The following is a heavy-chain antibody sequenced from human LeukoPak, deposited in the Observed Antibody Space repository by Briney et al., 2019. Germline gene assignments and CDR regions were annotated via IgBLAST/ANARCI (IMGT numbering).Heavy chain of an antibody. CDR3: AKAQWEPDAFDI. CDR2: IYSGGST. Sequence: GGSLRLSCAASGFTVSSNYMSWVRQAPGKGLEWVSVIYSGGSTYYADSVKGRFTISRDNSKNTLYLQMNSLRAEDTAVYYCAKAQWEPDAFDIWGQGTMVTVSS. D-gene: IGHD1-26*01. V-gene: IGHV3-53*01. J-gene: IGHJ3*02. CDR1: GFTVSSNY.